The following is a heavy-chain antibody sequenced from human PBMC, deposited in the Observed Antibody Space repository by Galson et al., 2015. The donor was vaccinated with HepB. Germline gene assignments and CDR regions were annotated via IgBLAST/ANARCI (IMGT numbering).Heavy chain of an antibody. CDR3: ARVGRQWLVRQPFDY. Sequence: SLRLSCAASGFTVSSNYMSWVRQAPGKGLEWVSVIYSGGSTYYADSVKGRFTISRDNSKNTLYLQMNSLRAEDTAVYYCARVGRQWLVRQPFDYWGQGTLVTVSS. CDR1: GFTVSSNY. CDR2: IYSGGST. J-gene: IGHJ4*02. V-gene: IGHV3-66*01. D-gene: IGHD6-19*01.